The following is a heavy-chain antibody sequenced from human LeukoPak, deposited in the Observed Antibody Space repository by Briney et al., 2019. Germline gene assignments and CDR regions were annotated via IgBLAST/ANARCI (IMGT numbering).Heavy chain of an antibody. D-gene: IGHD5-12*01. CDR1: GYSISSGYY. V-gene: IGHV4-38-2*01. Sequence: SETLSLTCALSGYSISSGYYWGWIRPPPGKGVEWIGRIYHSGSTYYNPSLKSRVTISVDTSKNQFSLKLSSMSAADTAVYYCARHRDSGYDYYYYYIDVWGKGTTVTLSS. CDR2: IYHSGST. J-gene: IGHJ6*03. CDR3: ARHRDSGYDYYYYYIDV.